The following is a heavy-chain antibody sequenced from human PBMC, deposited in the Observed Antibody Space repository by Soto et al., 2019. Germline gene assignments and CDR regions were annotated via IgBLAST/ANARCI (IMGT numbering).Heavy chain of an antibody. CDR1: GFTFSAYS. CDR3: ARDLLEGYGHARQPDY. V-gene: IGHV3-21*06. Sequence: EVQLVESGGGLVKPGGSLRLSCVASGFTFSAYSMSWVRQAPGQGLEWVSSITSSNTYIYYTRSVKGRFTISRDDAKNSLHLQMNSLRAEDTAVYYCARDLLEGYGHARQPDYWGQGTLVTVSS. CDR2: ITSSNTYI. J-gene: IGHJ4*02. D-gene: IGHD5-18*01.